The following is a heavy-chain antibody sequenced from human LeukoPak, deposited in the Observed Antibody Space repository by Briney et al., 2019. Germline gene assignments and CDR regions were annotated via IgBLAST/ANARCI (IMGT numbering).Heavy chain of an antibody. J-gene: IGHJ6*02. CDR1: GFTFSSYW. Sequence: GGSLRLSCAASGFTFSSYWMHWVRQAPGEGLGWVSRINSDGSSTSYADSVKGRFTISRDNAKNTLYLQMNSLRAEDTAVYYCARVGYYDFWSGYSFYYYYGMDVWGQGTTVTVSS. D-gene: IGHD3-3*01. CDR2: INSDGSST. V-gene: IGHV3-74*01. CDR3: ARVGYYDFWSGYSFYYYYGMDV.